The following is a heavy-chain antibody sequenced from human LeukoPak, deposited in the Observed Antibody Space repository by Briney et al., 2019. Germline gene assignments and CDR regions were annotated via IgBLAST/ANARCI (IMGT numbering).Heavy chain of an antibody. Sequence: GGSLRLSCAASGFTFSSYGMHWVRQAPGKGLEWVAFIRYDGSNKYYADSVKGRFTISRDNSKNTLYLQMNSLRAEDTAVYYCAKDPNYDILTGPFDYXGQGXLVTVS. V-gene: IGHV3-30*02. CDR2: IRYDGSNK. J-gene: IGHJ4*02. CDR1: GFTFSSYG. D-gene: IGHD3-9*01. CDR3: AKDPNYDILTGPFDY.